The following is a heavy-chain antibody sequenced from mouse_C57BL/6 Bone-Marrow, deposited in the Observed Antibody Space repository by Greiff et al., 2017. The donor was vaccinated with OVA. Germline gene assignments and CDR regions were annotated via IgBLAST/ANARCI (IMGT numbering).Heavy chain of an antibody. Sequence: VQLQQSGAELARPGASVKLSCKASGYTFTSYGISWVKQRTGQGLEWIGEIYPRSGNTYYNEKFKGKATLTADKSSSTAYVELRSLTSEDSAVYFCARGDYGNSYWYFDVWGTGTTVTVSS. CDR2: IYPRSGNT. D-gene: IGHD2-1*01. J-gene: IGHJ1*03. V-gene: IGHV1-81*01. CDR1: GYTFTSYG. CDR3: ARGDYGNSYWYFDV.